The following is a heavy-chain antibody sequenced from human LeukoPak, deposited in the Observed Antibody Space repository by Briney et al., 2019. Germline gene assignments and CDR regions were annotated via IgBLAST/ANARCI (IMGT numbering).Heavy chain of an antibody. CDR3: ARHAYGDRPDYYYMDV. Sequence: SETLSLTCTVSGGTISSYYWSWIRQPPGKGLEWIGNIYSSGTTNYNPSLKSRVTISVDTSKNQFSLKLSSVTAADTAVYYCARHAYGDRPDYYYMDVWGKGTTVTISS. V-gene: IGHV4-59*08. J-gene: IGHJ6*03. D-gene: IGHD4-17*01. CDR1: GGTISSYY. CDR2: IYSSGTT.